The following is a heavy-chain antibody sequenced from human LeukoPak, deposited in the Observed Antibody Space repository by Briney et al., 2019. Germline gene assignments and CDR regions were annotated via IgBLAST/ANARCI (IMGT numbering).Heavy chain of an antibody. CDR3: ARIYYFGDNNWRYFDN. V-gene: IGHV3-7*01. D-gene: IGHD3-10*01. CDR2: IDPDGSEK. CDR1: GFTFSTYS. J-gene: IGHJ4*02. Sequence: GGSLRHSCAASGFTFSTYSMNWVRQAPGKGLEWVANIDPDGSEKQYGDSVKGRFTTSRDNAKNSLYLQMNSLRAEDTAIYYCARIYYFGDNNWRYFDNWGQGTLVTVSS.